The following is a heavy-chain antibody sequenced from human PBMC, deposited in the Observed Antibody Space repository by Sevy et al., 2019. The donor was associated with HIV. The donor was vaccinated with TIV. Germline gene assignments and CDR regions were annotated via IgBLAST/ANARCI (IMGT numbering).Heavy chain of an antibody. CDR3: ASVSVYHRQVIRLDY. D-gene: IGHD3-3*01. J-gene: IGHJ4*02. Sequence: SETLSLTCAVSGGSISSSNWWSWVRQPPGKGLEWIGEIYHSGSTNYNPSLKSRVTISVDKSKNQFSLKLSSVTAADTAVYYCASVSVYHRQVIRLDYWGQGTLVTVSS. CDR1: GGSISSSNW. CDR2: IYHSGST. V-gene: IGHV4-4*02.